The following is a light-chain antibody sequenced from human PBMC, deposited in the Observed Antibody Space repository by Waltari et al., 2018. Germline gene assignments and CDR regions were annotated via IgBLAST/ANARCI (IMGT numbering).Light chain of an antibody. J-gene: IGKJ1*01. CDR1: QTVLYSSNNKNY. V-gene: IGKV4-1*01. Sequence: DIVMTQSPDSLAVSLGERATITCKSSQTVLYSSNNKNYLAWYQQKAGQSPKLLLYWASTRESGVPDWFSGSGSGTDFTLTINSLQAEDVAVYYCQQYYTTPTFGQGTKVEIK. CDR2: WAS. CDR3: QQYYTTPT.